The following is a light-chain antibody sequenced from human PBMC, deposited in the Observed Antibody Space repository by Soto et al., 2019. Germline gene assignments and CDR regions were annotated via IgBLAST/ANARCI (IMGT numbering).Light chain of an antibody. CDR2: GAS. CDR3: QQYNYWPRT. Sequence: EIVMTQSPGPLSVSPGERATLSCRASESVSSNLAWYQQKPGQAPSLLIYGASTRAAGVPVRFSGRGSGTEFTLTISSLQSEDFAVYYCQQYNYWPRTFGQGTKVEIK. CDR1: ESVSSN. J-gene: IGKJ1*01. V-gene: IGKV3-15*01.